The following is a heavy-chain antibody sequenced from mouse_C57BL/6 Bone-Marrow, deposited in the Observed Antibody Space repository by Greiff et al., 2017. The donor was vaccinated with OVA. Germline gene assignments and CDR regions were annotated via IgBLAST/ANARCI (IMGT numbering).Heavy chain of an antibody. CDR3: VRRGKEGAMDY. V-gene: IGHV10-1*01. D-gene: IGHD1-3*01. Sequence: DVHLVESGGGLVQPKGSLKLSCAASGFSFNTYAMNWVRQAPGKGLEWVARIRSKSNNYATYYADSVKDRFTISRDDSESMLYLQMNNLKTEDTAMYYCVRRGKEGAMDYWGQGTSVTVSS. CDR1: GFSFNTYA. J-gene: IGHJ4*01. CDR2: IRSKSNNYAT.